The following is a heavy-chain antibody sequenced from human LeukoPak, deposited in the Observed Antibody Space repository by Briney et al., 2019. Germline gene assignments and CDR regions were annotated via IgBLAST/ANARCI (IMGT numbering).Heavy chain of an antibody. D-gene: IGHD4-17*01. CDR3: ARHYPGGDYFIDY. J-gene: IGHJ4*02. V-gene: IGHV5-51*01. Sequence: GESLKISCKGSGYSFTSYWIGWVRQMPGKGLEWVGIICPDDSDTRYSPSFQDQVTISADKSISTASLQWSSLKASDTAIYYCARHYPGGDYFIDYWGQGTLVTVSS. CDR2: ICPDDSDT. CDR1: GYSFTSYW.